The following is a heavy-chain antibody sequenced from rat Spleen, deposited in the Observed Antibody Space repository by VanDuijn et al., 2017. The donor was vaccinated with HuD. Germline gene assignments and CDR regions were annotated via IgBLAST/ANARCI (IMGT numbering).Heavy chain of an antibody. CDR1: GFSLTSNS. Sequence: QVQLKESGPGLVQPSQTLSLTCTVSGFSLTSNSVSWVRQPPGKGLEWMGAIWSGGSTAYNSALKSRLSISRDTSKSQVFLKMNSLQTDDTAIYFCTPGDYWGQGVMVTVSS. CDR2: IWSGGST. D-gene: IGHD5-1*01. J-gene: IGHJ2*01. V-gene: IGHV2-1*01. CDR3: TPGDY.